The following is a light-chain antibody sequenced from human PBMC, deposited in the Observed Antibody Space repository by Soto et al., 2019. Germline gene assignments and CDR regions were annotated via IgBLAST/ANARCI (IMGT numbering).Light chain of an antibody. CDR2: GAS. J-gene: IGKJ5*01. V-gene: IGKV3-20*01. Sequence: IVLTQSPGTLSLSPGDRVTLSCRASQSVNTKLAWYQQKPGQAPTLLMSGASNRASGVSVRFSGSGSGTDFTLTISRLEPEDFALYYCQQYGGSPITFGLGTRLEIK. CDR3: QQYGGSPIT. CDR1: QSVNTK.